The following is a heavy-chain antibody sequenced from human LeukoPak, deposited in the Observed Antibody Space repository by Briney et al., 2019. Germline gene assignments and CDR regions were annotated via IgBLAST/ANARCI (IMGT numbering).Heavy chain of an antibody. CDR2: ISSSGSTI. CDR1: GFTLSSYE. V-gene: IGHV3-48*03. CDR3: ARDCSSVASSILSFDY. J-gene: IGHJ4*02. D-gene: IGHD2-2*01. Sequence: GGSLRLSCAASGFTLSSYEMNWVRQAPGKGLEWVSYISSSGSTIYYADSVKGRFTISREKAKNSRYLQMNRLRAEDTAVYYCARDCSSVASSILSFDYWGQGTLVTVSS.